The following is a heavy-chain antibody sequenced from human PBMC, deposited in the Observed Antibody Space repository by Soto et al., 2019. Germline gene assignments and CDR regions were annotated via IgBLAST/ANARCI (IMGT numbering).Heavy chain of an antibody. D-gene: IGHD4-17*01. Sequence: GGSLRLSCAASGFTVSNNYMSWVRQAPGKGLEWVSVIYDGGSTYYAESVKDRFTISRDNSKNTLYLQMNSLRAEDTAVYYCARDPGVTNYYFEYWGQGALVTVSS. CDR3: ARDPGVTNYYFEY. V-gene: IGHV3-66*01. CDR1: GFTVSNNY. CDR2: IYDGGST. J-gene: IGHJ4*02.